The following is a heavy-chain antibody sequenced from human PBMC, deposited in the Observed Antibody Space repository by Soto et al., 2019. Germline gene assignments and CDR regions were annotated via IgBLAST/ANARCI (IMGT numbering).Heavy chain of an antibody. CDR2: INSDGSST. Sequence: GESLKISCAASGFTFSSYWMHWVRQAPGKGLVWVSRINSDGSSTSYADSVKGRFTISRDNAKNTLYLQMNSLRAEDTAVYYCARVREGRAIFGGHYYYMDVWGKGTTVTVSS. CDR3: ARVREGRAIFGGHYYYMDV. CDR1: GFTFSSYW. V-gene: IGHV3-74*01. J-gene: IGHJ6*03. D-gene: IGHD3-3*01.